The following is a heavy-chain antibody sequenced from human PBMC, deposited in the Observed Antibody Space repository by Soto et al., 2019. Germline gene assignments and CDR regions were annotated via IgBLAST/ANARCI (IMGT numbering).Heavy chain of an antibody. D-gene: IGHD5-18*01. J-gene: IGHJ5*02. CDR3: ARGAGFSYASTWFDI. CDR2: IYYTGST. Sequence: PXATLSLTCTVFGASFSSGTYYWSWIRQAPGKGLEWVGHIYYTGSTNYNPSLNNRVTISVDTSKNHFSLQLTSVTAADTAVYYCARGAGFSYASTWFDIWGQGTLVTVSS. CDR1: GASFSSGTYY. V-gene: IGHV4-61*03.